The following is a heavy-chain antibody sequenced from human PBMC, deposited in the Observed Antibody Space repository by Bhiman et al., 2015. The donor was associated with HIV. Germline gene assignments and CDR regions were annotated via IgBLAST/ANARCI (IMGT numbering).Heavy chain of an antibody. CDR2: ITSSSRYI. CDR3: ARVDLGNYYYYMDV. D-gene: IGHD7-27*01. J-gene: IGHJ6*03. CDR1: GFTFSSYS. V-gene: IGHV3-21*01. Sequence: EVQLEESGGGLVKPGGSLRLSCAASGFTFSSYSMTWVRQAPGKGLEWVSSITSSSRYITYADSVKGRFTISRDNAKSSLYLQMNSLRAEDTAVYYCARVDLGNYYYYMDVWGTGTTVTVSS.